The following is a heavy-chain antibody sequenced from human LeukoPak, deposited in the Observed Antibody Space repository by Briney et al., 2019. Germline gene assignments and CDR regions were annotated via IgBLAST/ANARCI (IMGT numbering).Heavy chain of an antibody. V-gene: IGHV4-34*01. Sequence: SETLSLTCAVYGGSFSGYYWSWIRQPPGKGLEWIGEINHSGSTNYNPSLMSRVTISVDKSKNQFSLKLSSVTAAETGVYYCARVPFYDYVWGSYRNYGMDVWGEGTTVTVSS. CDR1: GGSFSGYY. CDR3: ARVPFYDYVWGSYRNYGMDV. D-gene: IGHD3-16*02. CDR2: INHSGST. J-gene: IGHJ6*04.